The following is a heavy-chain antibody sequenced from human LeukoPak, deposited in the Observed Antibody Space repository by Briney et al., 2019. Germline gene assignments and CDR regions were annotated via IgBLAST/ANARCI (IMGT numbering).Heavy chain of an antibody. V-gene: IGHV1-18*01. CDR2: ISAYNGNT. J-gene: IGHJ4*02. Sequence: ASVKVSSKASGYTFTSYGISWVRQAPGQGLEWMGWISAYNGNTNYAQKLQGRVTMTTDTSTSTAYMELRSLRYDDTAVYYCARTINWNDAIDHSDYWGQGTLVTVSS. CDR3: ARTINWNDAIDHSDY. CDR1: GYTFTSYG. D-gene: IGHD1-20*01.